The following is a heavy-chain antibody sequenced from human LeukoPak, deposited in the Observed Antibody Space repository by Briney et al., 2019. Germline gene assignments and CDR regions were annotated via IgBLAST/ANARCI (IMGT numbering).Heavy chain of an antibody. CDR1: GGSISSGDYY. V-gene: IGHV4-30-4*01. J-gene: IGHJ5*02. CDR3: ARVDLYSSTWRASNWFDP. Sequence: SVTLSLTCTVSGGSISSGDYYWSWIRQPPGKGLEWIGYIYYSGSAYYNPSLKSRVTISVDTSKNQFSLKLSSVTAADTAVYYCARVDLYSSTWRASNWFDPWGQGTLVTVSS. CDR2: IYYSGSA. D-gene: IGHD6-13*01.